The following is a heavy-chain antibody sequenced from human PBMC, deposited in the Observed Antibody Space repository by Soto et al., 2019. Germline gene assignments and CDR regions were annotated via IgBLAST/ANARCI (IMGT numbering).Heavy chain of an antibody. CDR3: ARRGRGTYFDY. Sequence: EVQLLDSGGGLVQPGGSLRLSCAASGFTFSSYAMNWVRQAPGKGLEWVSVISGSGDSTYYADSVKGRFTISRDNSKNALYLQMNSLRTEGTAVYYCARRGRGTYFDYWGQGTLVTVSS. CDR2: ISGSGDST. J-gene: IGHJ4*02. D-gene: IGHD2-15*01. V-gene: IGHV3-23*01. CDR1: GFTFSSYA.